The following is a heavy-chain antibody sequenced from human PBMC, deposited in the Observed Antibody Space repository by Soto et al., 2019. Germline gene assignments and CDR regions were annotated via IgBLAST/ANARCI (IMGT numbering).Heavy chain of an antibody. V-gene: IGHV1-18*01. CDR3: ARDGSSGYYGDFDY. Sequence: GASVKVSCKASGYTFSNYGISWVRQAPGQGLEWMGWISAYNGNIKFAQKVQGRVTMTTDTFTSTAYMELRSLRSDDTAVYYCARDGSSGYYGDFDYWGQGTLVTVSS. CDR1: GYTFSNYG. J-gene: IGHJ4*02. CDR2: ISAYNGNI. D-gene: IGHD3-22*01.